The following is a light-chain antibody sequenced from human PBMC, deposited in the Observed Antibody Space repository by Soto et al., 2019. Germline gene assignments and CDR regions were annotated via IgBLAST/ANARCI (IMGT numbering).Light chain of an antibody. V-gene: IGKV3-20*01. Sequence: EIVLTQSPGTLSLSPGERATLSCRASQSVSSSYLAWYQQKPGQAPRLLIYGASNRATGIPDRFSGSGSGKDLTLTMSRLETEDYAGYDCQQDGSSLWTVGEATKVEIK. CDR1: QSVSSSY. J-gene: IGKJ1*01. CDR3: QQDGSSLWT. CDR2: GAS.